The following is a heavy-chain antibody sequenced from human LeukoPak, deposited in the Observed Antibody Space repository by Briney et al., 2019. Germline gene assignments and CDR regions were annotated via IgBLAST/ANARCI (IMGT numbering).Heavy chain of an antibody. V-gene: IGHV3-23*01. CDR1: VFILSSYS. Sequence: GRSLGLSFAASVFILSSYSMSCVRRAPGKGLEWVSLIAGRSDTTNSAEFVKGLFTISRKNYKKTLYLRMNSLGADGTAVYYCAKAFQRGWERDIFAFWGQGRLVTVSS. CDR2: IAGRSDTT. J-gene: IGHJ3*01. CDR3: AKAFQRGWERDIFAF. D-gene: IGHD1-26*01.